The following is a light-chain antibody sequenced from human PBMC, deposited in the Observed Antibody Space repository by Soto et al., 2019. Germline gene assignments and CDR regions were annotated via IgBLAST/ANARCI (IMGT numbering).Light chain of an antibody. CDR2: AAS. Sequence: DFQMTQSPSSLSASVGDTVTITCRASQDIGTFLNWYKQKPGKAPKLLIYAASDLLSGVSSRFSGSGSGTDFTLTISSLQPEDFATYYCQQSYSTTLITFGPGTKVDMK. J-gene: IGKJ3*01. V-gene: IGKV1-39*01. CDR1: QDIGTF. CDR3: QQSYSTTLIT.